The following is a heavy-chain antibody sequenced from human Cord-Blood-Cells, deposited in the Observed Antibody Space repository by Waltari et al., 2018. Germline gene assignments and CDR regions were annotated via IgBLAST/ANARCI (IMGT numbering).Heavy chain of an antibody. CDR3: ARVSRSGNYDILTGNLDY. D-gene: IGHD3-9*01. CDR2: INPNRGGT. CDR1: GYTFTGYY. Sequence: QVQLVQSGAEVKKPGASVKVSCKASGYTFTGYYMHWVRQAPGQGLEWMGWINPNRGGTNYAQKFQGRVTMTRDTSISTAYMELSRLRSDDTAVYYCARVSRSGNYDILTGNLDYWGQGTLVTVSS. V-gene: IGHV1-2*02. J-gene: IGHJ4*02.